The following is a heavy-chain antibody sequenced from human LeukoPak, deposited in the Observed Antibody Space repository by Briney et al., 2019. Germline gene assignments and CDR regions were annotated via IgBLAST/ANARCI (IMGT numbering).Heavy chain of an antibody. V-gene: IGHV3-23*01. Sequence: GGSLRLSCAASGFTFSSYAMSWVRQAPGKGLEWVSAISGSGGSTYYADSAKGRFTISRDNAKNSLYLQMNSLRAEDTALYYCAKDIEQVAGPIDYWGQGTLVTVSS. D-gene: IGHD6-19*01. J-gene: IGHJ4*02. CDR2: ISGSGGST. CDR3: AKDIEQVAGPIDY. CDR1: GFTFSSYA.